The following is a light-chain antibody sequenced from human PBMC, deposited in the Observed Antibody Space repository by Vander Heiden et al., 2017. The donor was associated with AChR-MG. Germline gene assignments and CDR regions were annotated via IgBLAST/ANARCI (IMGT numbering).Light chain of an antibody. CDR2: ENN. Sequence: SESPGQTVTISCTGSSGSIASNYVQWCQQRPGSAPVTVIYENNERPPGVPDRFSGSIDASSNSASLTVSELKAEDEAYYYCQYYDNINWVFGGGTKLTVL. V-gene: IGLV6-57*02. CDR3: QYYDNINWV. CDR1: SGSIASNY. J-gene: IGLJ3*02.